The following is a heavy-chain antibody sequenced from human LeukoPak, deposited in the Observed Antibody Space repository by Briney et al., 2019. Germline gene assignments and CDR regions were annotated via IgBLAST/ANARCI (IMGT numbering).Heavy chain of an antibody. D-gene: IGHD6-25*01. V-gene: IGHV4-59*01. J-gene: IGHJ6*03. Sequence: SEALSLTCTVSGDSISGYYWSWIRQSPGKGLEWIGYIYYRGNTNYNPSLKSRVAISIDTSKNQFSLRLSSVITADTAIYYCAKVGSDDHYMDVWGKGTTVTVSS. CDR3: AKVGSDDHYMDV. CDR1: GDSISGYY. CDR2: IYYRGNT.